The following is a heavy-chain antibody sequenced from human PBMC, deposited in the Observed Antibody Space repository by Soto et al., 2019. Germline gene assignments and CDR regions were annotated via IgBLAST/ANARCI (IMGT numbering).Heavy chain of an antibody. V-gene: IGHV3-23*01. D-gene: IGHD2-15*01. J-gene: IGHJ4*02. CDR1: GFTFSSFA. CDR3: ARVLGGSGSPVDY. CDR2: IRGGGGGT. Sequence: LRLSCADSGFTFSSFAMSWVRQAPGKGLEWVSAIRGGGGGTYYADSVKGRFTISRDNSKNTQYLQMNSLRAEDTAVYYCARVLGGSGSPVDYWGQGTLVTVSS.